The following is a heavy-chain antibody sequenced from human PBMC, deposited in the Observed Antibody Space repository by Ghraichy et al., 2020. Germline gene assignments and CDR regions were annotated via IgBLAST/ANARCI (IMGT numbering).Heavy chain of an antibody. J-gene: IGHJ6*03. CDR1: GYTLTELS. CDR2: FDPEDGET. Sequence: ASVKVSCKVSGYTLTELSMHWVRQAPGKGLEWMGGFDPEDGETIYAQKFQGRVTMTEDTSPDTAYMELSSLRSEDTAVYYCATWHDFWSGPSYYYYYMDVWGKGTTVTVSS. CDR3: ATWHDFWSGPSYYYYYMDV. V-gene: IGHV1-24*01. D-gene: IGHD3-3*01.